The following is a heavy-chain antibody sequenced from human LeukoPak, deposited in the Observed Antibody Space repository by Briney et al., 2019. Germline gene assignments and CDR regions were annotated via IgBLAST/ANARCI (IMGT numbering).Heavy chain of an antibody. CDR1: GFTFSTYA. Sequence: GGSLRLSCAGSGFTFSTYAMNWVRQAPGKGLEWVSAISGSGGGSHYADSVKGRFTISRDNAKSTLYLQMNSLRAEDTAIYYCAKAVQDSSGWQIDYWGQGTLVTVSS. D-gene: IGHD6-19*01. V-gene: IGHV3-23*01. CDR2: ISGSGGGS. CDR3: AKAVQDSSGWQIDY. J-gene: IGHJ4*02.